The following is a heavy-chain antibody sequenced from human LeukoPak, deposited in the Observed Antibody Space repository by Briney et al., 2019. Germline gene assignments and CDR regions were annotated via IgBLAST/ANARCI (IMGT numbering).Heavy chain of an antibody. V-gene: IGHV3-30*03. Sequence: GMTLRLSCAASGFTFNNFGMHWVREAPGKGRKWVSGISYSGSVQFYADSVKGRFTISRDDSKNTVHMQMNRLRVEDTAVYYCARSPRDSRDWTGTLDYWGQGALVTVSS. CDR3: ARSPRDSRDWTGTLDY. CDR1: GFTFNNFG. J-gene: IGHJ4*02. CDR2: ISYSGSVQ. D-gene: IGHD3-22*01.